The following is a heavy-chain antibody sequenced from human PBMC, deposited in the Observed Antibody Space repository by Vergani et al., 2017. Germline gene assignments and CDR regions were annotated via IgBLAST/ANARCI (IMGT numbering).Heavy chain of an antibody. CDR3: ASEYYYYYYMDV. CDR1: GGTFSSYA. Sequence: QVQLVQSGAEVKKPGSSVKVSCKASGGTFSSYAIRWVRQAPGQGLEWMGRIIPILGIANYAQKFQGRVTITADKSTSTAYMELSSLRAEDTAVYYCASEYYYYYYMDVWGKGTTVTVSS. J-gene: IGHJ6*03. CDR2: IIPILGIA. V-gene: IGHV1-69*04.